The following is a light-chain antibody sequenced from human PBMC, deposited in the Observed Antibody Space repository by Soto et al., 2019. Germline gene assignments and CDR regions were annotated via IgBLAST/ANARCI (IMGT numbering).Light chain of an antibody. J-gene: IGKJ4*01. V-gene: IGKV1-9*01. CDR2: GAS. Sequence: DIHLTQSPSSLSASVGDSGTITCRASQGITSYLAWYQQKPGKAPNLLIYGASTLQSGVPSRFSGSGSGTDFTLTINSLQAEDFATYYCQQTRSYPSTFGGGTKV. CDR3: QQTRSYPST. CDR1: QGITSY.